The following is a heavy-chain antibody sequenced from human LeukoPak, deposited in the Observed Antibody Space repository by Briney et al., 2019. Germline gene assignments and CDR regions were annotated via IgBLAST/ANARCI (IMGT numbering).Heavy chain of an antibody. CDR1: GFTFSSYA. D-gene: IGHD2-15*01. CDR3: AKESKKVVAATSYFDY. CDR2: ISGSGGST. Sequence: PGGSLRLSCAASGFTFSSYAMSWVRQAPGKGLEWVSAISGSGGSTYYADSVKGRFTISRDNSKNTLYLQMNSLRAEDTAVYYCAKESKKVVAATSYFDYWGQGTLVTVSS. J-gene: IGHJ4*02. V-gene: IGHV3-23*01.